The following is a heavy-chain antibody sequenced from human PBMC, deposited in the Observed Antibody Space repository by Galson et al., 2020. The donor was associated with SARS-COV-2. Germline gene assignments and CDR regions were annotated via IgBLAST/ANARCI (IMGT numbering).Heavy chain of an antibody. V-gene: IGHV3-72*01. CDR3: VRDGRQQLPRGNDAFDL. J-gene: IGHJ3*01. Sequence: GGSLRLSCTVSGFILSDHYIDWVRQAPGKGLEWVGRSRNKAKSYSTDYGASVKGRFTLSRDESRNSVFLHMNSLKFDDTAVYYCVRDGRQQLPRGNDAFDLWGQGTMVTVSS. CDR1: GFILSDHY. CDR2: SRNKAKSYST. D-gene: IGHD6-13*01.